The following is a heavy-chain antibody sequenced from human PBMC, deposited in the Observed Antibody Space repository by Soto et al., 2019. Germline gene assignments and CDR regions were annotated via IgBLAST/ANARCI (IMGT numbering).Heavy chain of an antibody. V-gene: IGHV4-39*01. CDR3: ARSIAAGLDY. J-gene: IGHJ4*02. CDR1: GGSISSSSYY. CDR2: IYYSGST. Sequence: PSETLSLTCTVSGGSISSSSYYWGWIPQPPGKGLEWIGSIYYSGSTYYNPSLKSRVTISVDTSKNQFSLKLSSVTAADTAVYYCARSIAAGLDYWGQGTLVTVSS. D-gene: IGHD6-13*01.